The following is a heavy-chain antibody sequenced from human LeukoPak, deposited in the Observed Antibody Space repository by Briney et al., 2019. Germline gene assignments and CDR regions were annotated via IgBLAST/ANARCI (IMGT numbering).Heavy chain of an antibody. Sequence: GGSLRLSCAASGFTFSSYNMNWVRQAPGKGLEWVSYISSSSSTIYYADSVKGRFTISRDNAKNSLYLQMNSLRAEDTAVYYCARDRAPGEAAAYYYGMDVWGQGTTVTVSS. V-gene: IGHV3-48*04. CDR1: GFTFSSYN. CDR2: ISSSSSTI. CDR3: ARDRAPGEAAAYYYGMDV. D-gene: IGHD6-13*01. J-gene: IGHJ6*02.